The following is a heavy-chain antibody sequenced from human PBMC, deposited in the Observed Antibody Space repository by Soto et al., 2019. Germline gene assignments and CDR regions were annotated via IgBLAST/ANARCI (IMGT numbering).Heavy chain of an antibody. J-gene: IGHJ6*02. CDR1: GFTFSSYG. D-gene: IGHD3-10*01. CDR3: AKDVGGGHYYYYGMDV. V-gene: IGHV3-30*18. CDR2: ISYDGSNK. Sequence: QVQLVESGGGVVQPGRSLRLSCAASGFTFSSYGMHWVRQAPGKGLEWVAVISYDGSNKYYADSVKGRFTISRDNSKNTLYLQMNGLRAEDTAGYYCAKDVGGGHYYYYGMDVWGQGTTVTVSS.